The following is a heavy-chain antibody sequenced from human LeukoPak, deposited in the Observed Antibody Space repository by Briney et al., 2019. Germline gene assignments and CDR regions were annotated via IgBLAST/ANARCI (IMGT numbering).Heavy chain of an antibody. CDR1: GFTFSNYW. CDR2: IYVDGRTT. J-gene: IGHJ5*02. Sequence: GGSLRLSCVASGFTFSNYWMHWVRQPPGKGLVWVSRIYVDGRTTNYADSVKGRFTISRDNAKNTVYLEMNSLSVEDTATYYCIRDFRSADLWGQGALVTVTS. V-gene: IGHV3-74*01. CDR3: IRDFRSADL.